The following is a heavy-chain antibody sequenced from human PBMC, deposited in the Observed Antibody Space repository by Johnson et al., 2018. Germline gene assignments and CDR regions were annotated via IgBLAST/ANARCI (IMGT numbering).Heavy chain of an antibody. Sequence: VRQAPGKGLEWVSVIYSGGSTYYADSVKGRFTISRDNSKNTLYLQMNSLRAEDTAVYYCARARSWGIQLYYYYYGMDVWGQGTTVTVSS. J-gene: IGHJ6*02. D-gene: IGHD5-18*01. CDR2: IYSGGST. CDR3: ARARSWGIQLYYYYYGMDV. V-gene: IGHV3-53*01.